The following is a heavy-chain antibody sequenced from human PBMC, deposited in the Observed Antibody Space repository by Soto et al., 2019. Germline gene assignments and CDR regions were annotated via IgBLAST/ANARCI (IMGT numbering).Heavy chain of an antibody. CDR3: AKDRRSYQLPMAWLDP. J-gene: IGHJ5*02. CDR1: GFTFSSFG. CDR2: ISYDGSNK. V-gene: IGHV3-30*18. Sequence: GGTLRLSCAASGFTFSSFGVHHGRQTPCQGLEWRSVISYDGSNKYYSDSVKGRFTIYRDNSKNTLYLQMNSLRAEDTAVYYCAKDRRSYQLPMAWLDPWGQGTPVSVPQ. D-gene: IGHD2-2*01.